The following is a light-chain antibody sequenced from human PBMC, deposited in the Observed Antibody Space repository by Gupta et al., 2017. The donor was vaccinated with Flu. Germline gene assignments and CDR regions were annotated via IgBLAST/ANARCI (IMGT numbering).Light chain of an antibody. V-gene: IGKV1-39*01. CDR1: QSISSY. CDR2: AAS. CDR3: QQSYSTPPT. Sequence: DIQMTPSPSSLSASVGDRVPITCRASQSISSYLNWYQQKPGKAPKLLIYAASSLKSGVPSRFSGSGSGTDFTLTISRLQPEDVGTYYCQQSYSTPPTFGGGTKVESK. J-gene: IGKJ4*01.